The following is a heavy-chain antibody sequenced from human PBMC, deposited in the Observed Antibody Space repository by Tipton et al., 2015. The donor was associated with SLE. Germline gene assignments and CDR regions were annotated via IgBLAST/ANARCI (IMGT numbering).Heavy chain of an antibody. D-gene: IGHD6-6*01. CDR3: ARLRDSTSSVYYYGMDV. J-gene: IGHJ6*02. Sequence: VQLVQSGAEVKKPGESVKISCKGSGYSFISYWIGWVRQMPGKGLEWMGIIYPGDSDTRYSPSFQGQVTISADKSISTAYLQWSSLKASDTAMYYCARLRDSTSSVYYYGMDVWGQGTTVTVSS. CDR2: IYPGDSDT. V-gene: IGHV5-51*03. CDR1: GYSFISYW.